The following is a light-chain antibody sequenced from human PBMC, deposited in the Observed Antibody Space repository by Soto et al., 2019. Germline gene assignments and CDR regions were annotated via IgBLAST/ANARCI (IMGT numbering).Light chain of an antibody. CDR3: QQYNSYSPG. J-gene: IGKJ1*01. CDR2: DAS. V-gene: IGKV1-5*01. Sequence: DIQMTQSPSTLSASVGDRVNITCRASQTISSWLAWYQQKPGKAPKLLIYDASSLESGVPSRFSGSGSGTEFTLTISSLQPDDFATYYCQQYNSYSPGFGQGTKVDIK. CDR1: QTISSW.